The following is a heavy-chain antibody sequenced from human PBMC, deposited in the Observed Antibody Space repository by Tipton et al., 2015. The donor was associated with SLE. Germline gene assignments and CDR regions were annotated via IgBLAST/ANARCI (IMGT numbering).Heavy chain of an antibody. V-gene: IGHV4-61*02. D-gene: IGHD2-2*01. CDR3: ARGDMVVVPAAGGGYYYYMDV. CDR1: GGSISSGSYY. CDR2: IYTSGST. Sequence: TLSLTCTVSGGSISSGSYYWSWIRQPAGKGLEWIGRIYTSGSTNYSPSLKSRVTISVDTSKNQFSLKLSSVTAADTAVYYCARGDMVVVPAAGGGYYYYMDVWGKGPTVTVSS. J-gene: IGHJ6*03.